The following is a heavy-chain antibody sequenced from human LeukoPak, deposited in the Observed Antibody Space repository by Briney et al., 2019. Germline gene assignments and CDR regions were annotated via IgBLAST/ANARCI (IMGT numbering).Heavy chain of an antibody. CDR1: GGSISSSSCY. Sequence: KTSETLSLTCTVSGGSISSSSCYWGWIRQPPGKGLEWIGSIYYSGSTYYNPSLKSRVTISVDTSKNQFSLKLSSVTAADTAVYYCARPAMVDTAMVTGWGQGTLVTVSS. V-gene: IGHV4-39*01. J-gene: IGHJ4*02. D-gene: IGHD5-18*01. CDR3: ARPAMVDTAMVTG. CDR2: IYYSGST.